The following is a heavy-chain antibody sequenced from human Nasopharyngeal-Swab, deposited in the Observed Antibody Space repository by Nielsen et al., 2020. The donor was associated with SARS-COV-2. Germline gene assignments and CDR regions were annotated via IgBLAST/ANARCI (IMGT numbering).Heavy chain of an antibody. CDR3: ARDTTYDFWSGYSKSFDY. D-gene: IGHD3-3*01. J-gene: IGHJ4*02. Sequence: GESLKISCAASGFTFSSYSMNWVRQAPGKGLEWVSYISSSSSTIYYADSVKGRFTISRDNAKNSLYLQTNSLRAEDTAVYYCARDTTYDFWSGYSKSFDYWGQGTLVTVSS. V-gene: IGHV3-48*01. CDR1: GFTFSSYS. CDR2: ISSSSSTI.